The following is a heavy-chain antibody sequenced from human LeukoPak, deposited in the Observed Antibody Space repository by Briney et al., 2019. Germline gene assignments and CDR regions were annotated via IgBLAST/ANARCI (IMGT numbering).Heavy chain of an antibody. CDR2: IRYDGSNK. Sequence: GGSLRLSCAASGFTFSSCSMHWVRQAPGKGLEWVAFIRYDGSNKKYADSVKGRFTISRDNSKNMVYLQMNSLRAEDTAVYYCAQDYGRVYFSYWGQGTLVTVSS. V-gene: IGHV3-30*02. CDR3: AQDYGRVYFSY. D-gene: IGHD4-17*01. CDR1: GFTFSSCS. J-gene: IGHJ4*02.